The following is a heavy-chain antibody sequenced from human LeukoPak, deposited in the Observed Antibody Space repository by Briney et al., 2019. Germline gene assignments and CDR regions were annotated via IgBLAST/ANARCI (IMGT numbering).Heavy chain of an antibody. Sequence: SVKVSGKASGYTFTSYYMHWVRQAPGQGLEWMGGIIPIFGTANYAQKFQGRVTITADESTSTAYMELSSLRSEDTAVYYCASGSGVCGGDCYWGQGTLVTVSS. CDR2: IIPIFGTA. CDR3: ASGSGVCGGDCY. CDR1: GYTFTSYY. V-gene: IGHV1-69*13. D-gene: IGHD2-21*02. J-gene: IGHJ4*02.